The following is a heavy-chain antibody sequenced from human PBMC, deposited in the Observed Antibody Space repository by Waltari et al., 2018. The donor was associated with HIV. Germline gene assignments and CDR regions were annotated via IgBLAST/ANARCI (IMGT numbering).Heavy chain of an antibody. CDR2: ISPTGDFI. V-gene: IGHV3-21*01. D-gene: IGHD4-17*01. Sequence: EVPLVESGGGLVRPGGSLRLSCAVSGFTFSRYAMNWVRQVPGKGFQWVSYISPTGDFIYHADAVQGRFIISRDNTKKSLYLQMKDLRDSDTAGYHCAATVTTRGTFDYWGNGTLVSV. CDR3: AATVTTRGTFDY. J-gene: IGHJ4*01. CDR1: GFTFSRYA.